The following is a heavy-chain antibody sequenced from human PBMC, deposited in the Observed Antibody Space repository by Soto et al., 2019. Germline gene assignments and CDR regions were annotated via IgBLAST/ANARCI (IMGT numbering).Heavy chain of an antibody. J-gene: IGHJ4*02. CDR3: ARSAVGATKSGFDS. D-gene: IGHD1-26*01. V-gene: IGHV4-31*03. CDR2: IYYSGTT. Sequence: QVQLQESGPGLVKPSQTLSLTCNVSGDSINNGGHYWSWIRQPPGKGLEWIGFIYYSGTTYYNPSLKSRVTISVHTSKIPCSLKLNSVTAADTAVYYFARSAVGATKSGFDSWGQGTLVTVSS. CDR1: GDSINNGGHY.